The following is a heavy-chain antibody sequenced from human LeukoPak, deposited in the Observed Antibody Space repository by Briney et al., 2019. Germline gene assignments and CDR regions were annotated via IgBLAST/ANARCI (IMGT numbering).Heavy chain of an antibody. J-gene: IGHJ4*02. Sequence: GESLKISCKGSGYSFTSYWIGWVRQMPGKGLEWMGIIYPGDSDTRYSPSFQGQVTISADKSISTAYLQWSSLKASDTAMYYWARHPLSPWIQLLGGDYYFDYWGQGTLVTVSS. CDR1: GYSFTSYW. D-gene: IGHD5-18*01. CDR2: IYPGDSDT. V-gene: IGHV5-51*01. CDR3: ARHPLSPWIQLLGGDYYFDY.